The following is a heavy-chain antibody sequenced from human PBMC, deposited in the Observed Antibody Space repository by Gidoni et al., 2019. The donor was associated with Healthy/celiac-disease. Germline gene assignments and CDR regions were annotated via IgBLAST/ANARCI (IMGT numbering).Heavy chain of an antibody. D-gene: IGHD6-13*01. CDR1: GFTFSSYA. CDR2: ISYDGSNK. CDR3: AREEIAAAGTNVDY. Sequence: QVQLVESGGGVVQPGWSLRLSCAASGFTFSSYAMHLVRQASGKGLEWVAVISYDGSNKYYAESVKGRFTISRDNSKNTLYLQMNSLRAEDTAVYYCAREEIAAAGTNVDYWGQGTLVTVSS. J-gene: IGHJ4*02. V-gene: IGHV3-30-3*01.